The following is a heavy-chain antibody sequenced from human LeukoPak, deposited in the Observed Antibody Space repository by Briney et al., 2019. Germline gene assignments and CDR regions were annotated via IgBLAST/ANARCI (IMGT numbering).Heavy chain of an antibody. CDR2: IIPIFGTA. J-gene: IGHJ5*02. CDR1: GGTFSSYA. V-gene: IGHV1-69*05. CDR3: ATTFLGKSWFDP. D-gene: IGHD3-3*02. Sequence: SVKVSCKASGGTFSSYAISWVRQAPGQGLEWMGGIIPIFGTANYAQKFQGRVTITTDESTSTAYMELSSLRSEDTAVYYCATTFLGKSWFDPWGQGTQVTVSS.